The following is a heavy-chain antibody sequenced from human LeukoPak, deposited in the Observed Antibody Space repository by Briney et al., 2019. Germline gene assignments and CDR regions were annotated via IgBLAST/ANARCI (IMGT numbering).Heavy chain of an antibody. D-gene: IGHD1-20*01. CDR3: ARRRYNWNAIDY. CDR2: ISSSGSTL. CDR1: GFTFSDYY. V-gene: IGHV3-11*01. J-gene: IGHJ4*02. Sequence: GGSLRLSCAASGFTFSDYYMSWIRQAPGKGLEWVSYISSSGSTLCYADSVKGRITISRDNAKNSLYLQMNSLRAEDTAVYYCARRRYNWNAIDYWGQGTLVTVSS.